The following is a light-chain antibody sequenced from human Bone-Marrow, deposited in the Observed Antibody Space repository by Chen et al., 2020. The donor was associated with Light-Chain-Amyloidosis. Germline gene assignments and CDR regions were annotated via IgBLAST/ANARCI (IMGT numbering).Light chain of an antibody. J-gene: IGLJ2*01. CDR3: CSTAGRSTLV. CDR2: DVS. Sequence: QSALTQPRSVSGSPGQSVTISCTGTSGDVGGYDVVSWYQQYPVKAPKLIIYDVSKRPSGVPVRFSGSRSGNTASLTISRLQAADEADYYCCSTAGRSTLVFGGGTTLTVL. CDR1: SGDVGGYDV. V-gene: IGLV2-11*02.